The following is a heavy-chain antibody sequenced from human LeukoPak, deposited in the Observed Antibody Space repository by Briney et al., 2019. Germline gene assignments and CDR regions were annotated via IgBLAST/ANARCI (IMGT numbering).Heavy chain of an antibody. CDR3: ARGVSYYYDSSGSYYFDY. V-gene: IGHV4-59*01. CDR2: IYYSGST. Sequence: SETLSLTCTVSGGSIGGYYWSWIRQPPGKGLEWIGYIYYSGSTNYNPSLKSRVTISIDTSKNQFSLKLSSVTAADTAVYYCARGVSYYYDSSGSYYFDYWGQGTLVTVSS. CDR1: GGSIGGYY. D-gene: IGHD3-22*01. J-gene: IGHJ4*02.